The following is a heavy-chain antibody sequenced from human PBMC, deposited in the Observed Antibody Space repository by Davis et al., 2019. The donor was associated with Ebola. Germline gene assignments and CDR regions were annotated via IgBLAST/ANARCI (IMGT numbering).Heavy chain of an antibody. J-gene: IGHJ4*02. CDR2: ISLNSGST. CDR3: ARDYKVMHFDY. CDR1: GFTFIDYY. V-gene: IGHV1-2*02. Sequence: ASVTVSCKASGFTFIDYYMHWVRQAPGQGPEWMGWISLNSGSTKYSHKFQGRVTMTRDTSINTAHMELSGLRSDDTAVYYCARDYKVMHFDYWGQGTLVTVSS. D-gene: IGHD3-16*01.